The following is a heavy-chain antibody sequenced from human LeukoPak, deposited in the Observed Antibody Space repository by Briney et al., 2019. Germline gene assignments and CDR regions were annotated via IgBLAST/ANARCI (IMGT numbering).Heavy chain of an antibody. V-gene: IGHV3-66*01. D-gene: IGHD3-22*01. Sequence: GGSLRLSCAASGFTVSSNYMSWVRQAPGKGLEWVSVIYSGGSTYYADSVKGRFTISRDNAKNSLYLQMNSLRAEDTAVYYCARDLVGYYDSSGYPLDYWGQGTLVTVSS. CDR1: GFTVSSNY. CDR2: IYSGGST. CDR3: ARDLVGYYDSSGYPLDY. J-gene: IGHJ4*02.